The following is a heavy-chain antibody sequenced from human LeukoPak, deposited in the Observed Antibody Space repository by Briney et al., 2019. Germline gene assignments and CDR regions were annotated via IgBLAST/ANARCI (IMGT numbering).Heavy chain of an antibody. D-gene: IGHD6-19*01. CDR2: IWYDGSNK. CDR3: AKVWYSSGWYYFDY. V-gene: IGHV3-33*03. J-gene: IGHJ4*02. CDR1: GFTFSSYG. Sequence: GGSLRLSCAASGFTFSSYGMHWVRQAPGKGLEWVAVIWYDGSNKYYADSVKGRFTISRDNAKNSLYLQMNSLRAEDTALYYCAKVWYSSGWYYFDYWGQGTLVTVSS.